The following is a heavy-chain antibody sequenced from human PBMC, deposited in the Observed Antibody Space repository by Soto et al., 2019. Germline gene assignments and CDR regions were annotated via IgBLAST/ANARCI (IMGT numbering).Heavy chain of an antibody. V-gene: IGHV1-46*01. CDR2: INPTSGST. D-gene: IGHD2-2*01. CDR1: GYSVTSYY. Sequence: ASVKVSCKASGYSVTSYYMHWVRQAPGQGLEWMGIINPTSGSTTYAQKFQGRVTMTRDTSTSTVYMELTSLTSGDTAVYYCARAGIVYCSSTTCYLYYYVMDVWGQGTTVTVSS. CDR3: ARAGIVYCSSTTCYLYYYVMDV. J-gene: IGHJ6*02.